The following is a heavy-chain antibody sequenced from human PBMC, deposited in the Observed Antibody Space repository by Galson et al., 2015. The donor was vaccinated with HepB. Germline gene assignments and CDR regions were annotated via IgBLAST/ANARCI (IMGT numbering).Heavy chain of an antibody. CDR2: INSASNSR. CDR1: GFTFSRFS. Sequence: SLRLSCAVSGFTFSRFSMNWVRPAPGKGLEWLSYINSASNSRYYADSVDGRITISRDNAKNSLSLQINRLRADDTAVYYCARNDYDTAHYFGTWGQGILVTVSS. D-gene: IGHD4/OR15-4a*01. CDR3: ARNDYDTAHYFGT. J-gene: IGHJ5*02. V-gene: IGHV3-48*01.